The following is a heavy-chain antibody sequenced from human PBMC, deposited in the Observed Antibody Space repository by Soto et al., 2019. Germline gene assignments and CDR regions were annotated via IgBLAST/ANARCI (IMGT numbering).Heavy chain of an antibody. J-gene: IGHJ4*02. CDR3: AVSYDSSGYCLDY. V-gene: IGHV1-69*01. CDR2: IIPIFGTA. D-gene: IGHD3-22*01. Sequence: QVQLVQSGAEVKKPGSSVKVSCKASGGTFSSYAISWVRQSPGQGLEWMGGIIPIFGTANYAQKFQGRVTITADESTSTAYMELSSLRSDDTAVYYCAVSYDSSGYCLDYWGQGTLVTVSS. CDR1: GGTFSSYA.